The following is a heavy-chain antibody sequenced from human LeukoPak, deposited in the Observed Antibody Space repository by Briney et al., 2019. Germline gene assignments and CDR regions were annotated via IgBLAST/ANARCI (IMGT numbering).Heavy chain of an antibody. CDR3: ARPGYCGGGSCSDWFDS. CDR2: INPNSGST. D-gene: IGHD2-15*01. J-gene: IGHJ5*01. CDR1: GYTFSDYY. Sequence: GASVKVSCKPSGYTFSDYYSYWVRQAPGQGLEWMGWINPNSGSTNYAQKFQGRVTLTRDTSINTVYMELSRLTSDDTAVYFCARPGYCGGGSCSDWFDSWGQGTLVTVSS. V-gene: IGHV1-2*02.